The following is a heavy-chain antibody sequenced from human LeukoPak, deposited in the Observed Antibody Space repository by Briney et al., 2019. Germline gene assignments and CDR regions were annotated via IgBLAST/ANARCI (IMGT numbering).Heavy chain of an antibody. D-gene: IGHD3-22*01. J-gene: IGHJ4*02. CDR2: ISAYNGNT. Sequence: GASVKVSCKASGYTFTNYGISWVRQAPGQGLEWMGWISAYNGNTNYAQKLQGRVTMTTDTSTSTAYMELRSLRSDDTAVYYCARDYLHYYDSSGYYYWGQGTLVTVSS. V-gene: IGHV1-18*01. CDR3: ARDYLHYYDSSGYYY. CDR1: GYTFTNYG.